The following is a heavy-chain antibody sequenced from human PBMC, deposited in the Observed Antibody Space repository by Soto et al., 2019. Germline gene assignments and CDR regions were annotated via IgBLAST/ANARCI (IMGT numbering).Heavy chain of an antibody. V-gene: IGHV3-11*06. CDR2: ISSNGSYT. Sequence: QVQLVESGGGLVKPGGSLRLSCAASGFTFNYYYMSWIRQAPGKGLEWVSYISSNGSYTNYADSVKGRFTISRDNAKKSLYLQMNSLRAEDTAVYYCATTEHFYGPLRLYFQQWGQGTLVTVSS. CDR1: GFTFNYYY. CDR3: ATTEHFYGPLRLYFQQ. D-gene: IGHD4-17*01. J-gene: IGHJ1*01.